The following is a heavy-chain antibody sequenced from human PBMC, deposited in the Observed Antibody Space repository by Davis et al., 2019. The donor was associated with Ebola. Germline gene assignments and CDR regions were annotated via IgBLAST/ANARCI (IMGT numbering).Heavy chain of an antibody. CDR3: ARGLYYYLDV. CDR1: AFSFNDYG. J-gene: IGHJ6*03. CDR2: ISESSSYI. Sequence: PGGSLRLSCAASAFSFNDYGLHWLRLAPGKGLEWISSISESSSYIYYADSVKGRFTISRDKAKSSLHLQMNSLRADDTAVYYCARGLYYYLDVWGKGTTVTVSS. V-gene: IGHV3-21*01.